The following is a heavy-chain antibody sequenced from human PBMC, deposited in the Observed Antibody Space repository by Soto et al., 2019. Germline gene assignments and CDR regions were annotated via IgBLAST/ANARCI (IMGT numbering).Heavy chain of an antibody. CDR3: AKLNPGHNGDDY. CDR2: ISYDGSNK. D-gene: IGHD1-20*01. CDR1: GFTFSSYA. Sequence: PGGSLRLSCAASGFTFSSYAMHWVRQAPGKGLEWVAVISYDGSNKYYADSVKGRFTISRDNSRNTLYLQMNSLRAEDTAVYYCAKLNPGHNGDDYWGQGTLVTVSS. V-gene: IGHV3-30-3*02. J-gene: IGHJ4*02.